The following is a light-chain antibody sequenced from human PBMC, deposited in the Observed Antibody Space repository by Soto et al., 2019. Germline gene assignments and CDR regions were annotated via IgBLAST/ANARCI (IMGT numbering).Light chain of an antibody. V-gene: IGKV1-5*03. Sequence: DIQMTQSPSTLSASVGDRVTITCRANQNISSWLAWYQQKPGKAPKLLIYKPSSLESGVPSRFRGSGSGTQFTLTSSRLQPDDFASYYCQQYNSYPSFGPATKVDIK. CDR1: QNISSW. J-gene: IGKJ3*01. CDR2: KPS. CDR3: QQYNSYPS.